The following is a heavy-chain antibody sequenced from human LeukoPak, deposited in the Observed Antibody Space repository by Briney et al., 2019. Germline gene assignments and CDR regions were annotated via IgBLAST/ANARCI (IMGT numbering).Heavy chain of an antibody. Sequence: SETLSLTCTVSGGSISSSSYYWGWIRQPPGKGLEWIGSIYYSGSTYYNPSLKSRVTISVDTSKNQFSLKLSSVTAADTAVYYCARVGYYYDSSGYYGNWFDPWGQGTPVTVSS. D-gene: IGHD3-22*01. CDR2: IYYSGST. V-gene: IGHV4-39*07. CDR1: GGSISSSSYY. J-gene: IGHJ5*02. CDR3: ARVGYYYDSSGYYGNWFDP.